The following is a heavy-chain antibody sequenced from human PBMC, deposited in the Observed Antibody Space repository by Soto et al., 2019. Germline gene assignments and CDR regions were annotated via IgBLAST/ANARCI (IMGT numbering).Heavy chain of an antibody. CDR2: VNPSGGHT. CDR1: GDTFTDYY. J-gene: IGHJ4*02. CDR3: ARGGLVVVVTAALDY. V-gene: IGHV1-46*01. Sequence: QVQLMQSGAEVKKPGASVKVSCKASGDTFTDYYIHWVRQAPGQGLEWMGTVNPSGGHTTYAQHFLGRVTMTRATATSTLYMELTSLPSDDTAIYYCARGGLVVVVTAALDYWGQGTLVTVSS. D-gene: IGHD2-21*02.